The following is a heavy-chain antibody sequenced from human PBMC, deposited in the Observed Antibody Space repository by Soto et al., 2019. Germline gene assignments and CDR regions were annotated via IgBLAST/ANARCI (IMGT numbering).Heavy chain of an antibody. Sequence: EVQLVESGGGLVQPGGSLRLSCEGSGFTLSDHYIDWVRQAPGKGLEWLGRARDKGQGYNTAYAASVKGRFNTSRDESQNSVYLQMNSLRTEATAVYYCVRATYFSDSSGYTRCFYHWGQGTLVTVSS. CDR1: GFTLSDHY. V-gene: IGHV3-72*01. D-gene: IGHD3-22*01. CDR3: VRATYFSDSSGYTRCFYH. CDR2: ARDKGQGYNT. J-gene: IGHJ4*02.